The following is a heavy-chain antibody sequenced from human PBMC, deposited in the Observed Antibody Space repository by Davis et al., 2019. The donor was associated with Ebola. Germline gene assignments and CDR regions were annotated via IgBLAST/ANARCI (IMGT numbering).Heavy chain of an antibody. D-gene: IGHD5-12*01. Sequence: PSETLSLTCAISGDSVFGKNGAWNWIRQSPSRGLEWLGRTYYTSKWHNDYGESVKSRITINPDTSTNQLSQQLNSVTPEDTAVYYGARGWLRVGFDSWGQGTPVTVSS. CDR1: GDSVFGKNGA. V-gene: IGHV6-1*01. CDR2: TYYTSKWHN. CDR3: ARGWLRVGFDS. J-gene: IGHJ4*02.